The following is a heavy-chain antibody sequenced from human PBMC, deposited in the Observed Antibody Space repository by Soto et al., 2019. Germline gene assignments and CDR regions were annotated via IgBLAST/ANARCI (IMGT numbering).Heavy chain of an antibody. Sequence: ASVKVSCKASGYTFTSYGISWVRQAPGQGLEWMGWISAYNGNTNYAQKLQGRVTMTTDTSTSTAYMELRSLRSDDTAVYYCARFLTGHYDILTGYDYYYGMDVWGQGTTVTV. CDR2: ISAYNGNT. J-gene: IGHJ6*02. CDR1: GYTFTSYG. V-gene: IGHV1-18*01. D-gene: IGHD3-9*01. CDR3: ARFLTGHYDILTGYDYYYGMDV.